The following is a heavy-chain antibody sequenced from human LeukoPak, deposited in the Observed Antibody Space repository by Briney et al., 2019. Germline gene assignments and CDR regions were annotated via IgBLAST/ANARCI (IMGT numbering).Heavy chain of an antibody. CDR3: ARGGDC. Sequence: SETLSLTCTVSGGSIRSSYYYWGWIRQPPGKGLEWIGSIYDSGSTNYNPSLKSRVTISVDTSKNQLSLKLSSVTAAGTAVYYCARGGDCWGQGTLVTVSS. J-gene: IGHJ4*02. V-gene: IGHV4-39*07. CDR1: GGSIRSSYYY. CDR2: IYDSGST.